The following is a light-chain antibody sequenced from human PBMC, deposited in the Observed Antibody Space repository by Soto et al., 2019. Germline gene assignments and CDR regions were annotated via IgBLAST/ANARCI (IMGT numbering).Light chain of an antibody. J-gene: IGKJ3*01. CDR3: QQYNNWPFT. CDR1: QSVSSN. V-gene: IGKV3-15*01. CDR2: GAS. Sequence: EIVMTQSPATLSGSPGERATLSCRASQSVSSNLAWYQQKPGQVPRLLTFGASTRATGIPASFSGSGSGTEFTLNISSLQSEDFAVYYCQQYNNWPFTFGPGTKVDI.